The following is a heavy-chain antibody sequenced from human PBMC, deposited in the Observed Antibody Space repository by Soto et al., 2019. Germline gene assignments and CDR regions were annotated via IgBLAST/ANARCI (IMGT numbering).Heavy chain of an antibody. J-gene: IGHJ4*02. CDR3: AHRTYYYDSSGYYYAY. V-gene: IGHV2-5*01. CDR2: IYWNDDK. D-gene: IGHD3-22*01. CDR1: GFSLSTSGVG. Sequence: GPGPTLVNPTQTLTLTCTFSGFSLSTSGVGVGWIRQPPGKALEWLALIYWNDDKRYSPSLKSRLTITKDTSKNQVVLTMTNMDPVDTATYYCAHRTYYYDSSGYYYAYWGQGTLVTVSS.